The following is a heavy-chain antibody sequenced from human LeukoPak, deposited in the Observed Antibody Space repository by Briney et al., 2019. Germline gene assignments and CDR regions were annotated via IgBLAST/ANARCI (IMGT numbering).Heavy chain of an antibody. Sequence: SETLSLTCTVSGGSISSYYWSWIRQPPGKGLEWIGYIYYSGSTNYNPSLKSRVTISVDTSKNHLSLKLSSVTAADTAVYYCARLLRPDYYGSGSHFDYWGQGALVTVSS. V-gene: IGHV4-59*12. CDR1: GGSISSYY. D-gene: IGHD3-10*01. CDR3: ARLLRPDYYGSGSHFDY. CDR2: IYYSGST. J-gene: IGHJ4*02.